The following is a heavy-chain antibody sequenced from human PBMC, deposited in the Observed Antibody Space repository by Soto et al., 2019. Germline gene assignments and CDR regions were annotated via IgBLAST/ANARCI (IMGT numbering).Heavy chain of an antibody. J-gene: IGHJ4*02. V-gene: IGHV3-30*18. CDR1: GFTFSSYG. D-gene: IGHD2-2*01. Sequence: PGGSLRLSCAASGFTFSSYGMHWVRQAPGKGLEWVAVISYDGSNKYYADSVKGRFTISRDNSKNTLYLQMNSLRAEDTAVYYCAKSHLVVPAANVDYWGQGTLVTVSS. CDR2: ISYDGSNK. CDR3: AKSHLVVPAANVDY.